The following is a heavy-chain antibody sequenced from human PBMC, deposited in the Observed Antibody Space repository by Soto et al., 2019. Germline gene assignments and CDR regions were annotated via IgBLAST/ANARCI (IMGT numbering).Heavy chain of an antibody. J-gene: IGHJ4*02. CDR1: GFTFSSYG. Sequence: QVQLVESGGGVVQPGRSLRLSCAASGFTFSSYGMHWVRQAPGKGLEWVAVIWYDGSNKYYADSVKGRFTISRDNSKNTLYLQMNSLRAEDTAVYYCARDRGPVAGPLYYFDYWGQGTLVTVSS. V-gene: IGHV3-33*01. D-gene: IGHD6-19*01. CDR2: IWYDGSNK. CDR3: ARDRGPVAGPLYYFDY.